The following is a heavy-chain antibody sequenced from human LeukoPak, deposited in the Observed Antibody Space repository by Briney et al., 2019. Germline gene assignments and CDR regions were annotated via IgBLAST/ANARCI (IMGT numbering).Heavy chain of an antibody. D-gene: IGHD4-23*01. CDR2: ISSSSSYI. Sequence: GGSLRLSCAASGFTFSSYAMNWVRQAPGKGLEWVSSISSSSSYIYYADSVKGRFTISRDNAKNSLYLHMNSLRAEDTAVYYCARASTTVVTPAYYYCGMDVWGQGTTVTVSS. V-gene: IGHV3-21*01. J-gene: IGHJ6*02. CDR3: ARASTTVVTPAYYYCGMDV. CDR1: GFTFSSYA.